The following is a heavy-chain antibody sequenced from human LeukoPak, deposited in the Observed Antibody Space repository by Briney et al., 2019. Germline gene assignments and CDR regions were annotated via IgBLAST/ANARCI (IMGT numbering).Heavy chain of an antibody. Sequence: GASVKVSCKASGGTFSSYAISWVRQAPGQGLEWMGRIIPILGIANYAQKFQGRVTITADESTSTAYMELSSLRSEDTAVYYCASSEMATIDFGAPNWQFDYWGQGTLVTVSS. CDR1: GGTFSSYA. CDR3: ASSEMATIDFGAPNWQFDY. CDR2: IIPILGIA. D-gene: IGHD5-24*01. V-gene: IGHV1-69*04. J-gene: IGHJ4*02.